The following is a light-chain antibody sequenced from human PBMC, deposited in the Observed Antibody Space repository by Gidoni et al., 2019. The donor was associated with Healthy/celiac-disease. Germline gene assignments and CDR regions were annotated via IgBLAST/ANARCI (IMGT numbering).Light chain of an antibody. CDR2: EDS. Sequence: SYDLTQPPSVSVSPGQTARITCSGDALQKQYAYWYQQKPGQAPVLVIYEDSERPSGIPERFSGSSSGTTVTLTISGVQAEDEADYYCQSADSSGTYWVFGGGTKLTVL. CDR1: ALQKQY. V-gene: IGLV3-25*03. CDR3: QSADSSGTYWV. J-gene: IGLJ3*02.